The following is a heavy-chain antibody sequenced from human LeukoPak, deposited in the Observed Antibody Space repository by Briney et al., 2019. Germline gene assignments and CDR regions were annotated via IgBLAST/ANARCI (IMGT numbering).Heavy chain of an antibody. V-gene: IGHV1-69*13. J-gene: IGHJ4*02. Sequence: SVKVSCKASGYTFTSYGISWVRQAPGQGLEWMGGIIPILGTANYAQKFQGRVTITADESTSTAYMELSSLRSEDTAVYYCARDPPHGYCSSTSCYGNDYWGQGTLVTVPS. CDR2: IIPILGTA. CDR3: ARDPPHGYCSSTSCYGNDY. CDR1: GYTFTSYG. D-gene: IGHD2-2*03.